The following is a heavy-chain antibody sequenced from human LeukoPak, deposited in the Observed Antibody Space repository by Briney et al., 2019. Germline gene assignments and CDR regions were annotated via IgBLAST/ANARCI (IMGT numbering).Heavy chain of an antibody. V-gene: IGHV4-59*01. Sequence: SETLSLTCTVSGGSISSYYWSWIRQPPGKGLEWIGYIYYSGSINYNPSLKSRVTISVDTSKNQFSLKLSSVTTADTAVYYCARALEGYQLPQRDYYYYYMDVWGKGTTVTVSS. CDR2: IYYSGSI. CDR1: GGSISSYY. D-gene: IGHD2-2*01. J-gene: IGHJ6*03. CDR3: ARALEGYQLPQRDYYYYYMDV.